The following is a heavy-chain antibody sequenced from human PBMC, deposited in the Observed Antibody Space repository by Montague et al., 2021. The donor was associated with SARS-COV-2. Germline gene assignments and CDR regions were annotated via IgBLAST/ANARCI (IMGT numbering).Heavy chain of an antibody. CDR3: ARMALASSSSDFDY. V-gene: IGHV4-4*02. CDR1: GGSISSSNW. J-gene: IGHJ4*02. Sequence: SETLSLTCAVSGGSISSSNWWSWVRQPPGKGLEWIGEIYHSGSTNYNPSLKSRVTISVDKSKNQFSLKLSFVTAADTAVYYCARMALASSSSDFDYWGQGTLVTVSS. D-gene: IGHD6-6*01. CDR2: IYHSGST.